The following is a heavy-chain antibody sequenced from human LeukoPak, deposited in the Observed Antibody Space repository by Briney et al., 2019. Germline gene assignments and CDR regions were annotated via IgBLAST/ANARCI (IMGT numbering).Heavy chain of an antibody. Sequence: PSETLSLTCTVSGGSISSSSYYWGWIRQPPGKGLEWIGSIYYSGSTYYNPSLKSRVTISVDTSKNQFSLKLSSVTAADTAVYYCATTPGINFFDIWGQGTMVTVSS. CDR3: ATTPGINFFDI. V-gene: IGHV4-39*07. CDR1: GGSISSSSYY. CDR2: IYYSGST. J-gene: IGHJ3*02. D-gene: IGHD1-14*01.